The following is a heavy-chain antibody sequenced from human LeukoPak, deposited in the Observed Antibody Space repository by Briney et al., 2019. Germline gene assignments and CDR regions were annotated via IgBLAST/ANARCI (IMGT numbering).Heavy chain of an antibody. CDR1: GYTFTKYV. Sequence: GASVKVPCKASGYTFTKYVVHWVRQAPGQRPEWMGWINAGNGDTKYSQNFQDRVTITRDTSANTAYMELSSLTSEDTALYYCARDDCGDTCYPGGYWGQGTLVTVSS. CDR2: INAGNGDT. CDR3: ARDDCGDTCYPGGY. J-gene: IGHJ4*02. D-gene: IGHD2-21*01. V-gene: IGHV1-3*01.